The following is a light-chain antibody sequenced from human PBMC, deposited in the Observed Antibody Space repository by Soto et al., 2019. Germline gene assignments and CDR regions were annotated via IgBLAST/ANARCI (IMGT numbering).Light chain of an antibody. CDR2: GAS. J-gene: IGKJ4*01. CDR3: QQYQSWPPLT. Sequence: EIVMTQSPATLSVSPGERATLSCRASQSVFGNLAWYQQKPGQAPRLLIYGASTRATGIPARFSGSGSGADYTLTISSLQSEDSAVYYCQQYQSWPPLTFGGGTKVDI. CDR1: QSVFGN. V-gene: IGKV3-15*01.